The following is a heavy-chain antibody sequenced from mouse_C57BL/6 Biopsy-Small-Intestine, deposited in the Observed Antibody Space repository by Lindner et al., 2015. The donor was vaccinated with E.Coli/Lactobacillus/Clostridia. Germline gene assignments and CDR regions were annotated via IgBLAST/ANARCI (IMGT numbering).Heavy chain of an antibody. D-gene: IGHD1-1*02. CDR3: ARSEVGFDY. J-gene: IGHJ2*01. V-gene: IGHV1-9*01. CDR1: GYTFTAYW. Sequence: VQLQESGAELVKPGASVKLSCKATGYTFTAYWIEWIEQRPGLGLEWIGEILPGSGSTNFNEKFKGKATFTADTSSNTAYMQLSSLTSEDSAVYFCARSEVGFDYWGQGTTLTVSS. CDR2: ILPGSGST.